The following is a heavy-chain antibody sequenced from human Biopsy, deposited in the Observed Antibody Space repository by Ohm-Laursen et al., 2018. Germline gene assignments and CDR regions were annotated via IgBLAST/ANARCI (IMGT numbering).Heavy chain of an antibody. Sequence: GSLRLSCAASRFTFSDYFMSWLRQAPGKGLEWVSYISSSGITAHYADSVKGRFTVSRDNANNSLFLQMNSLRAEDTAVYYCARFPDFWSGYYVDSWGQGTLVTVSS. V-gene: IGHV3-11*01. CDR2: ISSSGITA. CDR3: ARFPDFWSGYYVDS. J-gene: IGHJ4*02. D-gene: IGHD3-3*01. CDR1: RFTFSDYF.